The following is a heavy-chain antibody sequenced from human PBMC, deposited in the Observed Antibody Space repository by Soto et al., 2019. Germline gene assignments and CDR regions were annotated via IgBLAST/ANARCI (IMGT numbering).Heavy chain of an antibody. CDR2: IIPIFGTA. V-gene: IGHV1-69*13. J-gene: IGHJ5*02. CDR1: GGTFSSYA. D-gene: IGHD1-26*01. CDR3: AKDRGSGSPAWFDP. Sequence: SVKVSCKASGGTFSSYAISWVRQAPGQGLEWMGGIIPIFGTANYAQKFQGRVTITADESTSTAYMELSSLRSEDTAVYYCAKDRGSGSPAWFDPWGQGTLVTVSS.